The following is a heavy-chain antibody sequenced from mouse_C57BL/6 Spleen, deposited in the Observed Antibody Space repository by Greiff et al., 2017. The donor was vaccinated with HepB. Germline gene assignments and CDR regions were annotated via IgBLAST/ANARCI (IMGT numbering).Heavy chain of an antibody. CDR3: ARGRRQGAY. CDR2: IDPSDSYN. Sequence: QVQLQQPGAELVKPGASVKLSCKASGYTFTSYWMQWVKQRPGQGLEWIGEIDPSDSYNNYNQKFKGKATLTVDTSSSTAYMQLSSLTSEDSAVYYSARGRRQGAYWGRGTLVTVSA. V-gene: IGHV1-50*01. D-gene: IGHD3-2*01. CDR1: GYTFTSYW. J-gene: IGHJ3*01.